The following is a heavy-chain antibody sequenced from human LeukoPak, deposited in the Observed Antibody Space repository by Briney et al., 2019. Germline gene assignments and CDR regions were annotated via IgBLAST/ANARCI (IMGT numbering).Heavy chain of an antibody. CDR2: VYRAGRT. J-gene: IGHJ6*02. CDR3: ARDLEVRGGAAAGRPYYYYYAMDV. Sequence: GGSLRLSCAASGFTVSSNYMSWVRQAPGRGLEWVSVVYRAGRTYYADSVKGRFTISRDNSKNTMYLQMNSLRAEDTAVYYCARDLEVRGGAAAGRPYYYYYAMDVWGQGTTVTVSS. V-gene: IGHV3-53*01. D-gene: IGHD6-13*01. CDR1: GFTVSSNY.